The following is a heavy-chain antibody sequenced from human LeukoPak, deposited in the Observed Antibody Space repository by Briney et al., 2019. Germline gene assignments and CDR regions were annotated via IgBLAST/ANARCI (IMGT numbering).Heavy chain of an antibody. CDR3: AKDARDRLRFLEWSSFDY. J-gene: IGHJ4*02. D-gene: IGHD3-3*01. Sequence: GGSLRLSCAASGFTFSSYGMHWVRQAPGKGLEWVAFKRYDGSNKYYADSMKGRFTISRDNSKNTLYLQMNSLRAEDTAVYYCAKDARDRLRFLEWSSFDYWGQGTLVTVSS. CDR1: GFTFSSYG. V-gene: IGHV3-30*02. CDR2: KRYDGSNK.